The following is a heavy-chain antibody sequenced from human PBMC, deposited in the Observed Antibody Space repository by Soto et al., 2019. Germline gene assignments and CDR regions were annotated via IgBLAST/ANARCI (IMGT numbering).Heavy chain of an antibody. D-gene: IGHD6-19*01. Sequence: QVQLEESGPGLVKPLETLALTCAVSVASIIAEQRWTWVRQTPGKGLEWIGDIHHSGSTRANPSIMNRVAMSADKSRNQFVTNLNSVTAAGTAVFYCGRGFGWYAMEHWGQGTLVIV. CDR1: VASIIAEQR. V-gene: IGHV4-4*02. J-gene: IGHJ4*03. CDR3: GRGFGWYAMEH. CDR2: IHHSGST.